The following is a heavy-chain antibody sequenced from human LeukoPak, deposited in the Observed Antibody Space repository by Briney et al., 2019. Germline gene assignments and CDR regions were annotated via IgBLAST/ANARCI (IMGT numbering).Heavy chain of an antibody. CDR3: AKSDCGSDGCKLLNY. V-gene: IGHV3-23*01. Sequence: GGSLRLSCAASGFIFSHYTLAWVRQAPGKGLEWVSSINGSGDATKYADSVMGRLTISRDNSKDTVSLQMNSLRVDDTAVYYCAKSDCGSDGCKLLNYWGQGTLVTASS. CDR1: GFIFSHYT. D-gene: IGHD2-21*01. CDR2: INGSGDAT. J-gene: IGHJ4*02.